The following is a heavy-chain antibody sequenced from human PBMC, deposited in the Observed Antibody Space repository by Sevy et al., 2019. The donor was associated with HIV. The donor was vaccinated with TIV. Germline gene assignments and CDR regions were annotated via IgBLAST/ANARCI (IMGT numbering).Heavy chain of an antibody. CDR2: ISGSGGST. V-gene: IGHV3-23*01. D-gene: IGHD3-10*01. CDR3: AKARYYYGSGSRYYFDY. CDR1: GVTFSSYA. Sequence: GGSLRLSCAASGVTFSSYAMSWVRQAPGKGLEWVSTISGSGGSTYYADSVKGRFTISRDNSKNTLYLQMNSLRAEDTAVYYCAKARYYYGSGSRYYFDYRGQGTLVTVSS. J-gene: IGHJ4*02.